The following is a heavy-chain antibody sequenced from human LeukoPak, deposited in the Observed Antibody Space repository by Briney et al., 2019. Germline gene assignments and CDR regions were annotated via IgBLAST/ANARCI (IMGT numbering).Heavy chain of an antibody. Sequence: GGSLRLSCAASGFTFSSFAMSWVRQAPWQGLEWVSSISGSGASTYYADSVKGRLTISRDNSKNTLYLQMNSLRAGDTAVYYCAKGRGSPFYFEYWGQGTLVTVSS. D-gene: IGHD1-26*01. CDR2: ISGSGAST. CDR3: AKGRGSPFYFEY. V-gene: IGHV3-23*01. J-gene: IGHJ4*02. CDR1: GFTFSSFA.